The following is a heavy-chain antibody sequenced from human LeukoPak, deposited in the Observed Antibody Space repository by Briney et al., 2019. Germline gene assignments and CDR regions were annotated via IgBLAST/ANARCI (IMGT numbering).Heavy chain of an antibody. Sequence: GGSLRLSCAASGFPFSSYWRHWVRQAPGKGLVWVSRINSDGSSTSYADSVKGRFTISRDNAKNTLYLQMNSLRAEDTAVYYCARDQGYCISTSCHNPYDYWGQGTLVTVSS. CDR2: INSDGSST. J-gene: IGHJ4*02. V-gene: IGHV3-74*01. D-gene: IGHD2-2*01. CDR3: ARDQGYCISTSCHNPYDY. CDR1: GFPFSSYW.